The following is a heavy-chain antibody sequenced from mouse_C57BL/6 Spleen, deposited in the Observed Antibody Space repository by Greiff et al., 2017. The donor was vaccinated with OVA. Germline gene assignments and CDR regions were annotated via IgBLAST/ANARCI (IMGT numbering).Heavy chain of an antibody. Sequence: LLQSGGGLVKPGGSLKLSCAASGFTFTSYSMSWVRQTPEQSLEWVATISGGGGNTYYPDSVKGRFTISRDNAKNTLYLQMSSLRSEDTALYYCARHGRYYGSYCYYAMDYWGQGTSVTVSS. J-gene: IGHJ4*01. V-gene: IGHV5-9*01. CDR3: ARHGRYYGSYCYYAMDY. CDR2: ISGGGGNT. D-gene: IGHD2-1*01. CDR1: GFTFTSYS.